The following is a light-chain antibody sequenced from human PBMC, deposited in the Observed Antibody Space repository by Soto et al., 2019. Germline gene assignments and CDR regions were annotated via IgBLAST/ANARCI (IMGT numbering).Light chain of an antibody. CDR3: SSYAGSNNLL. CDR1: SSDVGGYNF. CDR2: EVS. Sequence: QSALTQSPSASGSPGQSVTISCTGTSSDVGGYNFVSWYQQHPGKAPKLMIYEVSKRPSGVPDRFSSSKSGNTASLTVSGLQAEDEADYYCSSYAGSNNLLFGGGTKVTVL. V-gene: IGLV2-8*01. J-gene: IGLJ2*01.